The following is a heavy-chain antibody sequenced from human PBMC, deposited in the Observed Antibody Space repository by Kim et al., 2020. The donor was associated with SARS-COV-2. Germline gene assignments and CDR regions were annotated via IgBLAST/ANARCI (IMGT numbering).Heavy chain of an antibody. V-gene: IGHV5-51*01. CDR2: IFPGDSDV. J-gene: IGHJ6*02. CDR3: ARSFGHGDKTVYAMDV. D-gene: IGHD4-17*01. CDR1: GYSFNNYW. Sequence: GESLKISCRGSGYSFNNYWIAWVRQMPGKGLEWMGIIFPGDSDVKYSPSFQGQVTISADKSISTAYLQWSSLKASDSGMYYCARSFGHGDKTVYAMDVWGQGTTVTVSS.